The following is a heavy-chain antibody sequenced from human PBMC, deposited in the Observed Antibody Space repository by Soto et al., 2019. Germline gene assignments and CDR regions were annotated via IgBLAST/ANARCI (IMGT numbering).Heavy chain of an antibody. V-gene: IGHV4-34*01. J-gene: IGHJ1*01. D-gene: IGHD6-13*01. CDR1: GGSFSGYC. CDR2: ICHGGGA. CDR3: AGYSNSWSTYVKH. Sequence: VQLQQWGAGLLKPSETLSLTCAVYGGSFSGYCWSWIRQTPGERLEWVGDICHGGGANYNPSLKSRVSCSMDPSKNQSSLKLNSVMAADTAVYYGAGYSNSWSTYVKHWGRGSLVTVSS.